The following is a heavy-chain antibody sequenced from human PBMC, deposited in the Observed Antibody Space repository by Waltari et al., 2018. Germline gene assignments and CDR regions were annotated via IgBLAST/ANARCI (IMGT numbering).Heavy chain of an antibody. D-gene: IGHD1-26*01. CDR2: ISYDGSNK. CDR3: ARDLTVGATGDY. J-gene: IGHJ4*02. V-gene: IGHV3-30-3*01. Sequence: QVQLVESGGGVVQPGRSLRLYCAASGFTFSRYALHWVRQAPGKGLEWVAVISYDGSNKYYADSVKGRFTISRDNSKNTLYLQMNSLRAEDTAVYYCARDLTVGATGDYWGQGTLVTVSS. CDR1: GFTFSRYA.